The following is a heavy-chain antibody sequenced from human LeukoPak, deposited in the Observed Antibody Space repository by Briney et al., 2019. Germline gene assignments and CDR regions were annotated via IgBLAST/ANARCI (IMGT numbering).Heavy chain of an antibody. J-gene: IGHJ5*02. V-gene: IGHV1-69*05. CDR1: GGTFISYA. D-gene: IGHD2-21*01. CDR3: ATGDPRVSDWGTWNWFDP. CDR2: IIPIFGTA. Sequence: SVKVSCKASGGTFISYAISWVRPAPGQGLESMGGIIPIFGTANYAQKFQGRVTITTDESTSTANMELSSLRSEDTAVYYCATGDPRVSDWGTWNWFDPWGQGTPVTVSS.